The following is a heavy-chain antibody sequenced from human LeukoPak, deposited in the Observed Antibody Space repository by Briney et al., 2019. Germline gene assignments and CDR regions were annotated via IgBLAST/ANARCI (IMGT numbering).Heavy chain of an antibody. Sequence: GGSLRLSCAASGFTFSSYWMHWVRQAPGKGLVWVSRINSDGSSTSYADSVKGRFTISRDNAKNTLYLQMNSLRAEDTAVYYCARGGYSGSYWVLDYWGQGTLVTVSS. J-gene: IGHJ4*02. CDR1: GFTFSSYW. CDR3: ARGGYSGSYWVLDY. D-gene: IGHD1-26*01. V-gene: IGHV3-74*01. CDR2: INSDGSST.